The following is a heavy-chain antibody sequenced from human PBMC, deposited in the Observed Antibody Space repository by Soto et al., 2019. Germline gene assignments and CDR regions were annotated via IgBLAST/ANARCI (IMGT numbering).Heavy chain of an antibody. V-gene: IGHV3-23*01. CDR2: ISGSGGST. D-gene: IGHD1-1*01. Sequence: GGSLRLSCAASGFTFSSYAMSQVRQAPGKGLEWVSAISGSGGSTYYADSVKGRFTISRDNSKNTLYLQMNSLRAEDTAVYYCGSGPRKYKPRYYVDVWGKGTTVTVSS. CDR3: GSGPRKYKPRYYVDV. J-gene: IGHJ6*03. CDR1: GFTFSSYA.